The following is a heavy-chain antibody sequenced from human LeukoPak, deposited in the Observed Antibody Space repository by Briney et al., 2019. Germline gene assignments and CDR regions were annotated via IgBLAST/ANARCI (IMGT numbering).Heavy chain of an antibody. CDR2: ISYSGRT. D-gene: IGHD3-16*01. CDR1: GGSLSGYY. J-gene: IGHJ6*03. CDR3: ARAGGFAGYMDV. Sequence: SETLSLTCAVSGGSLSGYYWTWIRQPPGKGLGGIGCISYSGRTNYNPSLKSRVTISLDTSKGQFSLKLNSVTAADTAVYYCARAGGFAGYMDVWGKGTTVTISS. V-gene: IGHV4-59*01.